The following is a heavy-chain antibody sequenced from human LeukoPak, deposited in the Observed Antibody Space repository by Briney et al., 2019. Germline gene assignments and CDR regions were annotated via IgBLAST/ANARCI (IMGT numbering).Heavy chain of an antibody. CDR1: GFTFSSYA. V-gene: IGHV3-30-3*01. J-gene: IGHJ4*02. CDR2: ISYDGSHK. CDR3: AVRDFDY. Sequence: GGSLRLSCAASGFTFSSYAMHWVRQAPGKRLEWVAIISYDGSHKYYADSVKGRFTISRDNSKNTLYLQMNSLRAEDTAVYYCAVRDFDYWGQGTLVTVSS.